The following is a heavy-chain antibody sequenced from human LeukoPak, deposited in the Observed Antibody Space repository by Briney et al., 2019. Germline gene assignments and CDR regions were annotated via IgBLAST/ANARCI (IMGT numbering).Heavy chain of an antibody. CDR3: VRGSTLRHYQY. CDR2: IYYSGST. CDR1: GGSISSYY. J-gene: IGHJ4*02. Sequence: SETLSLTCTVAGGSISSYYWSWIRRPPGKGLEWVGSIYYSGSTYYNPSLKSRVTVSVDTSKNQFSLNLSSVTAADTAVYYCVRGSTLRHYQYWGQGTLVTVSS. V-gene: IGHV4-39*01. D-gene: IGHD3-16*01.